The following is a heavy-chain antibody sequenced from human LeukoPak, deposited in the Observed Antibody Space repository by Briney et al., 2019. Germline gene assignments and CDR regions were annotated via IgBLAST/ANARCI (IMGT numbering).Heavy chain of an antibody. D-gene: IGHD4-11*01. J-gene: IGHJ5*02. CDR1: GGSISSSSYY. CDR3: ARLATVGDNWFDP. Sequence: SETLSLTCTVSGGSISSSSYYWGWIRQPPGKGLEWIGSSYYTGSTYYNPSLKSRVTISLDTSKNQFSLKLRSVTAADTAVYYCARLATVGDNWFDPWGQGTLVTVSS. CDR2: SYYTGST. V-gene: IGHV4-39*07.